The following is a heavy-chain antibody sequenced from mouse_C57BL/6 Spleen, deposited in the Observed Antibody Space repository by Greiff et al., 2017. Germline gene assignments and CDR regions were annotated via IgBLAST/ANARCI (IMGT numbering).Heavy chain of an antibody. CDR3: ASPYVNYEGYAMDY. D-gene: IGHD1-1*01. Sequence: QVQLQQPGAELVKPGASVKLSCKASGYTFTSYWMHWVKQRPGQGLEWIGMIHPNSGSTNYNEKFKSKATLTVDKSSSTAYMQLSSLTSEDSAVYYCASPYVNYEGYAMDYWGQGTSVTVSS. CDR1: GYTFTSYW. V-gene: IGHV1-64*01. J-gene: IGHJ4*01. CDR2: IHPNSGST.